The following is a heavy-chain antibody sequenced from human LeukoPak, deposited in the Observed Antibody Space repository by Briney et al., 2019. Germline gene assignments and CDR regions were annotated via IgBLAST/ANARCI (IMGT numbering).Heavy chain of an antibody. CDR1: GYSFTSYW. CDR2: IYPGDSDT. Sequence: GESLKISCKGSGYSFTSYWIGWVRQMPGKGLEWMGIIYPGDSDTRYSPSFQGQVTISVDKSINTAYLQWSSVKASDTAMYYCATDPVNSGRSMGREWGQGTLVTVSS. CDR3: ATDPVNSGRSMGRE. D-gene: IGHD6-19*01. J-gene: IGHJ4*02. V-gene: IGHV5-51*01.